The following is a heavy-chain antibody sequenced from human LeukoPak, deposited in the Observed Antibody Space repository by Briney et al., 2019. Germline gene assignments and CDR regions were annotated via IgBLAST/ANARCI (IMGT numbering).Heavy chain of an antibody. J-gene: IGHJ5*02. V-gene: IGHV4-39*01. D-gene: IGHD5/OR15-5a*01. CDR2: IYYSGRT. Sequence: SETLSLTCTVSGGSISSSSYYWGWVRQPPGKGLEWIGSIYYSGRTYYNPSLKSRVTISVDTSKNQLSLKLSSVTAADTAVYYCAKYVSTGWFDLWGQGTLVTVSS. CDR1: GGSISSSSYY. CDR3: AKYVSTGWFDL.